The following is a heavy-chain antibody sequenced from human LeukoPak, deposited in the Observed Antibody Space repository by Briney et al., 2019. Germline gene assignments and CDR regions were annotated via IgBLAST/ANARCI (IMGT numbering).Heavy chain of an antibody. V-gene: IGHV3-23*01. D-gene: IGHD3-22*01. CDR1: GFTFNSYA. Sequence: SGGSLRLSCAASGFTFNSYAMSWVRQAPGNGLEWVSAISGSGGSTYYADSVKGRFTISRDNSKNTLYLQMNSLRAEDTAVYYCAKDLDSSGYYSDYWGQGTLVTVSS. J-gene: IGHJ4*02. CDR2: ISGSGGST. CDR3: AKDLDSSGYYSDY.